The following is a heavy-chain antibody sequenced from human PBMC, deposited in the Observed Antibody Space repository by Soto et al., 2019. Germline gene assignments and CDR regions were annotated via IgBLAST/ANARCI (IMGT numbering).Heavy chain of an antibody. CDR3: TRYWLATREFDY. CDR1: GFTFSSYS. D-gene: IGHD1-26*01. Sequence: GGSLRLSCAASGFTFSSYSMNWVRQAPGKGLEWVSSISSSSGHIYYADSLKGRFTISRDNAKNSLYLQMNSLRAEDTAVYYCTRYWLATREFDYWGQGTLVTVSS. J-gene: IGHJ4*02. CDR2: ISSSSGHI. V-gene: IGHV3-21*01.